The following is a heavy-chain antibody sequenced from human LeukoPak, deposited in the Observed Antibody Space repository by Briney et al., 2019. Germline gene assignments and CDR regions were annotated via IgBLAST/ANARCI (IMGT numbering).Heavy chain of an antibody. J-gene: IGHJ4*02. Sequence: SETLSLTCTVSGGSISSYYWSWVRQPPGKGLEWIGYIYYSGNTNYNPSLKGRLPMSADRSRNQFSLKLSAVTAADTAVYYCARINWNYFDYWGQGTLVTVSS. CDR3: ARINWNYFDY. V-gene: IGHV4-59*08. CDR2: IYYSGNT. D-gene: IGHD1-20*01. CDR1: GGSISSYY.